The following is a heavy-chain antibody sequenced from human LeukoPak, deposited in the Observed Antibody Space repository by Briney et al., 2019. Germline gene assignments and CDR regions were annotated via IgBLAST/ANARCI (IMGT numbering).Heavy chain of an antibody. V-gene: IGHV1-46*01. CDR3: ARARLTTVTLSY. CDR2: INPSGGST. D-gene: IGHD4-17*01. CDR1: GYTFTSYY. J-gene: IGHJ4*02. Sequence: VASVKVSCKASGYTFTSYYMHWVRQAPGQGLEWMGIINPSGGSTSYAQKFQGRVTMTRDMSTSTVYMELSRLRSDDTAVYYCARARLTTVTLSYWGRGTLVTVSS.